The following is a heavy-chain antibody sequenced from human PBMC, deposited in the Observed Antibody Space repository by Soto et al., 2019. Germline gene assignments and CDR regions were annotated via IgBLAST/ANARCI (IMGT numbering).Heavy chain of an antibody. J-gene: IGHJ5*02. Sequence: QVQLVQSGAEVQKPGSSVKVSCKASGGTFSSYTISWVRQAPGQGLEWMGRIIPILGIANYAQKFQGRVTITADKSTSTAYMELSSLRSEDTAVYYCAISMVRGVIIDWFDPWGQGTLVTVSS. CDR2: IIPILGIA. D-gene: IGHD3-10*01. CDR3: AISMVRGVIIDWFDP. V-gene: IGHV1-69*02. CDR1: GGTFSSYT.